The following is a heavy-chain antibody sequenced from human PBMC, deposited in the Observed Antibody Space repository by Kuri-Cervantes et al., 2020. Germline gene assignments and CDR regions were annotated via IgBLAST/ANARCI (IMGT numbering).Heavy chain of an antibody. V-gene: IGHV1-18*01. CDR3: ARTVLLWFGEHLYYFDY. J-gene: IGHJ4*02. CDR2: ISAYNGNT. Sequence: ASVKVSCKASGYTFTSYGISWVRQAPGQGLEWMGWISAYNGNTNYAQKLQGRVTMTTDTSTSTAYMELRSLRSDDTAVYYCARTVLLWFGEHLYYFDYWGQGTLVTVSS. CDR1: GYTFTSYG. D-gene: IGHD3-10*01.